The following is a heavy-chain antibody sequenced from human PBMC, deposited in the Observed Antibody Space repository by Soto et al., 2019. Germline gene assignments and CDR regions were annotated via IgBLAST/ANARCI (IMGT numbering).Heavy chain of an antibody. CDR1: GYTFTNYG. CDR3: AGARQLVGFFNYAMDI. D-gene: IGHD6-6*01. CDR2: FSAYNGDT. Sequence: QVQLLQSGAEVKKPGASVKVSCKASGYTFTNYGITWVRQAPGQGLEWLGWFSAYNGDTHYTQRLQGRGTMTTDTSTKRAYMEPLGLRSAETAVYHCAGARQLVGFFNYAMDISAKWTTLYVSS. J-gene: IGHJ6*04. V-gene: IGHV1-18*01.